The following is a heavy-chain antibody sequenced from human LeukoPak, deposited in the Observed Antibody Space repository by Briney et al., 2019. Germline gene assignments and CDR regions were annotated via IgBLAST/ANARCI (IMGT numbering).Heavy chain of an antibody. D-gene: IGHD5-18*01. CDR3: ARADTAMAEPFDY. J-gene: IGHJ4*02. V-gene: IGHV4-59*01. Sequence: PSETLSLTCTVSGGSISSFYWSSIRQPPGKGLEWIGYIYYSGSTNYNPSLKSRVTISVDTSKNQFSLKLSSVTAADTAVYYCARADTAMAEPFDYWGQGTLVTVSS. CDR1: GGSISSFY. CDR2: IYYSGST.